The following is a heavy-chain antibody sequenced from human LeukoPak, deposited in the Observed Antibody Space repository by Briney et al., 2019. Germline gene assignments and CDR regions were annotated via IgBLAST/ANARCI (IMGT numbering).Heavy chain of an antibody. CDR3: ARARWGEGFDY. D-gene: IGHD3-16*01. CDR1: GFIFNNYA. CDR2: VTGGGDTT. Sequence: GGSLRLSCAGSGFIFNNYAMSWVRQAPGKGPEWVSTVTGGGDTTYYADSVKGRFTISRHNSKNTLYLQMNSLRAEDTAVYYCARARWGEGFDYWGQGTLVTVSS. J-gene: IGHJ4*02. V-gene: IGHV3-23*01.